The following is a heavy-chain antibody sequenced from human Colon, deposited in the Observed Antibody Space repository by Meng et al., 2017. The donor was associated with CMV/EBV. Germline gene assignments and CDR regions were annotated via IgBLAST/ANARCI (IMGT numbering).Heavy chain of an antibody. CDR3: ARGSYLSY. CDR1: GFTLTIHE. D-gene: IGHD3-10*01. Sequence: GESLKLSCAVSGFTLTIHEMHWVRQAPGKGLEWISYISNSGSTIYYADSVKGRFTISRDTAENALYLQMNSLRPEDTAVYYCARGSYLSYWGQGTLVTVSS. J-gene: IGHJ4*02. CDR2: ISNSGSTI. V-gene: IGHV3-48*03.